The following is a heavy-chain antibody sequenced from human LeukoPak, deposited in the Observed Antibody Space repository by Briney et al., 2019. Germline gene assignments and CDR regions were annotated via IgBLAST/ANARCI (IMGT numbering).Heavy chain of an antibody. CDR2: MNPNSGNT. Sequence: ASVKVSCTASGYTFTSYDINWVRQATGQGLGWMRWMNPNSGNTGYAQKFQGRVTLTRNTSISTAYMELSSLRSEDTAVYYCARKGNIVVVPAAPSYYYGMDVWSQGTTVTVSS. J-gene: IGHJ6*02. V-gene: IGHV1-8*01. D-gene: IGHD2-2*01. CDR1: GYTFTSYD. CDR3: ARKGNIVVVPAAPSYYYGMDV.